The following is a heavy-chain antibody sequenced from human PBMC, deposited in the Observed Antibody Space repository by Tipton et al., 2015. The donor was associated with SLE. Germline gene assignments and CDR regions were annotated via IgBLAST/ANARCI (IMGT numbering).Heavy chain of an antibody. CDR2: VFYSGTT. D-gene: IGHD2-15*01. CDR1: GVSISRSSYY. J-gene: IGHJ4*02. V-gene: IGHV4-39*07. CDR3: ARADGGQVISDY. Sequence: GLVKPSKTLSLICTVSGVSISRSSYYWGWIRQSPGQGLEWLGNVFYSGTTYYNPSLKSRLTVSVDTSKNEFSLKLSSVTAADTAVYYCARADGGQVISDYWGQGTPVIVSS.